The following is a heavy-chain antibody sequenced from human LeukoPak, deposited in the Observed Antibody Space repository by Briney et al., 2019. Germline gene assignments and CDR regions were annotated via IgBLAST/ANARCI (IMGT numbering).Heavy chain of an antibody. V-gene: IGHV4-61*02. J-gene: IGHJ4*02. CDR1: GGSISSGSYY. CDR2: IYTSGST. CDR3: ARAYYYDSSGYYSIFDY. Sequence: SQTLSLTCTVSGGSISSGSYYWSWIRQPAGKGLEWIGRIYTSGSTNYTPSLKSRVTISVDTSKNQFSLKLSSVTAADTAVYYCARAYYYDSSGYYSIFDYWGQGTLVTVSS. D-gene: IGHD3-22*01.